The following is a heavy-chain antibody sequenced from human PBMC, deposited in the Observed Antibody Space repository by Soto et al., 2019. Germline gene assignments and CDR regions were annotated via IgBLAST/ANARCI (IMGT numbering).Heavy chain of an antibody. CDR1: GFTFSTYS. CDR2: ISSDNIYI. J-gene: IGHJ4*02. Sequence: GGSLRLSCAASGFTFSTYSMNWVRQAPGKGLEWVSSISSDNIYIYYADSVKGRFTVSRDNAKNSLYLQMNSLRAEDTAVYYCARDPNWSGPLFDYWGQGSLVTVSS. CDR3: ARDPNWSGPLFDY. V-gene: IGHV3-21*01. D-gene: IGHD3-3*01.